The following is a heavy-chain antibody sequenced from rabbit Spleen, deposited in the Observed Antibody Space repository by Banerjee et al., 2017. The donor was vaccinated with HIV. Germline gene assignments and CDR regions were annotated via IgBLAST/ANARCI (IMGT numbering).Heavy chain of an antibody. D-gene: IGHD1-1*01. CDR1: GVSFSISSY. J-gene: IGHJ2*01. V-gene: IGHV1S45*01. CDR2: IDAGSSTFT. Sequence: QEQLEESGGGLVKPEGSLTLTCTASGVSFSISSYMCWVRQAPGKGLEWIACIDAGSSTFTYFATWAKGRFTISKTSSTTVTLQMTSLTAADTATYFCARNYVNAFDPWGQGTLVTVS. CDR3: ARNYVNAFDP.